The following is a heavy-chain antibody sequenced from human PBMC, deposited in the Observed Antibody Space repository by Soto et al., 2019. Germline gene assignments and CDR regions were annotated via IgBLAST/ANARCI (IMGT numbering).Heavy chain of an antibody. CDR2: ISAYNGNT. J-gene: IGHJ6*03. CDR1: GYTFTSYG. CDR3: ARAGIVVVPAAMLHYYYYMDV. Sequence: QVQLVQSGAEVKKPGASVKVSCKASGYTFTSYGISWVRQAPGQGLEWMGWISAYNGNTNYAQKLQGRVTMTTDTSPSTAYMELRSLRSDDTAVYYCARAGIVVVPAAMLHYYYYMDVWGKGTTVTVSS. V-gene: IGHV1-18*01. D-gene: IGHD2-2*01.